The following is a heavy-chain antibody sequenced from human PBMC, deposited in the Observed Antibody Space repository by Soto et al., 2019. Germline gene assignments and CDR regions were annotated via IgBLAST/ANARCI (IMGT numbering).Heavy chain of an antibody. CDR3: ARTDKYNSQGSGWANRFDY. CDR2: FTSGGST. J-gene: IGHJ4*02. CDR1: GFIFSNYA. Sequence: EVQLLESGGDLVQPGGSLRLSCAASGFIFSNYAMTWVRQAPGKGPEWVSTFTSGGSTYYRDTVKGRFTISRDNSKNTLYLHMNSLRAEDTAVYYCARTDKYNSQGSGWANRFDYWGQGTLVTVSS. D-gene: IGHD6-19*01. V-gene: IGHV3-23*01.